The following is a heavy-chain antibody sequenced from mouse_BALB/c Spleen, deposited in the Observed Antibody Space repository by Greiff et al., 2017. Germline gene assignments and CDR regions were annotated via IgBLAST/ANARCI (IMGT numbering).Heavy chain of an antibody. CDR3: ARGGSSYGYYAMDY. J-gene: IGHJ4*01. Sequence: VQVVESGPGLVAPSQSLSITCTDSGFSLTGYGVNWVRQPPGKGLEWLGMIWGDGSTDYNSALKSRLSISKDNSKSQVFLKMNSLQTDDTARYYCARGGSSYGYYAMDYWGQGTSVTVSS. V-gene: IGHV2-6-7*01. CDR1: GFSLTGYG. CDR2: IWGDGST. D-gene: IGHD1-1*01.